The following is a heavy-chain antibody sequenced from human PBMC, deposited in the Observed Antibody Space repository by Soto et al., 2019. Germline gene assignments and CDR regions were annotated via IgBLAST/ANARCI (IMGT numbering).Heavy chain of an antibody. CDR2: IYYNGTT. CDR3: AREKPYSSSWYHDY. D-gene: IGHD6-13*01. J-gene: IGHJ4*02. Sequence: SWIRQHPGKGLEWIGHIYYNGTTYYNPTLKSRVSISVDTSKNQFSLKLSSVTAADTAVYYCAREKPYSSSWYHDYWGQGTLVTVSS. V-gene: IGHV4-31*02.